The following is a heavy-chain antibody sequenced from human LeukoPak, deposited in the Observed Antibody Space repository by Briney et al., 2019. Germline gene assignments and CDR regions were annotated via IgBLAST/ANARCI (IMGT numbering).Heavy chain of an antibody. CDR2: INHSGST. D-gene: IGHD3-10*01. Sequence: TSETLSLTCAVYGGSFSGYYWSWIRQPPGKGLEWIGEINHSGSTNYNPSLKSRVTISVDTSKNQFSLKLSSVTAADTAVYYCARGAPTYYYGSGSQKVVVWFDPWGQGTLVTVSS. CDR1: GGSFSGYY. V-gene: IGHV4-34*01. J-gene: IGHJ5*02. CDR3: ARGAPTYYYGSGSQKVVVWFDP.